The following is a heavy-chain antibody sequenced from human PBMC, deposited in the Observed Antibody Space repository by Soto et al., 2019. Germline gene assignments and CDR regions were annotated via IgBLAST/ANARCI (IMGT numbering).Heavy chain of an antibody. Sequence: TLSLTCTVSGGSISSGGYYWSWIRQHPGKGLEWIGYIYYSGSTYYNPSLKTQISMSVDTSQNQFSLKLHSVTAADTAVYYCARTTGYFDYWGQGTLVTVSS. CDR3: ARTTGYFDY. V-gene: IGHV4-31*01. D-gene: IGHD4-17*01. J-gene: IGHJ4*02. CDR1: GGSISSGGYY. CDR2: IYYSGST.